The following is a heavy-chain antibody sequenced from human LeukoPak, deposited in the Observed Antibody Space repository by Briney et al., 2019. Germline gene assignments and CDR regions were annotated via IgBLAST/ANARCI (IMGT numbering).Heavy chain of an antibody. Sequence: ASVNVSCKASGYTFTGYYMHWVRQAPGQGLEWMGWINPNSGGTNYAQKFQGRVTMTRDTSISTAYMELSRLRSDDTAVYYCARGATEYYDILTGYSFYHYWGQGTLVTVSS. D-gene: IGHD3-9*01. V-gene: IGHV1-2*02. J-gene: IGHJ4*02. CDR1: GYTFTGYY. CDR3: ARGATEYYDILTGYSFYHY. CDR2: INPNSGGT.